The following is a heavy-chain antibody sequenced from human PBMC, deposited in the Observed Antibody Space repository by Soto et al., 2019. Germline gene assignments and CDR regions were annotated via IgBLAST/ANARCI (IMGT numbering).Heavy chain of an antibody. D-gene: IGHD3-10*01. Sequence: QVQLVQTGAEVKKPGSSVKVSCKASGGIFSTYAISWLRQAPGQGLEWMGGIIPIFGTPNYAQRFQARVTITADESTTTSYVELSRLKSEDTVVYYCARDRDDYGSGNYYNRIDFWGQGTLVTVSS. V-gene: IGHV1-69*01. CDR3: ARDRDDYGSGNYYNRIDF. J-gene: IGHJ4*02. CDR2: IIPIFGTP. CDR1: GGIFSTYA.